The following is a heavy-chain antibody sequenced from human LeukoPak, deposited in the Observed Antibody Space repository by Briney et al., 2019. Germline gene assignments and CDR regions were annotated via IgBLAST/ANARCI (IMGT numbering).Heavy chain of an antibody. V-gene: IGHV1-3*01. CDR3: ARPRTYYDFWRGYPPFDY. Sequence: ASVKVSCKASGYTFTSYAMHWVRQAPGQRLEWMGWINAGNGNTKYSQKFQGRVTITRDTSASTAYMELSSLRSEDTAVYYCARPRTYYDFWRGYPPFDYWGQETLVTVSS. J-gene: IGHJ4*02. CDR1: GYTFTSYA. D-gene: IGHD3-3*01. CDR2: INAGNGNT.